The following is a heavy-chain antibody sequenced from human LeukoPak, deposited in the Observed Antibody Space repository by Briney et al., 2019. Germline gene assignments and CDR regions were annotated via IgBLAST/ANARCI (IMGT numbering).Heavy chain of an antibody. CDR2: ISGSGVST. CDR1: GFTFNVYV. Sequence: GGSLRLSCAASGFTFNVYVMSWVRQAPGEGLEWVSSISGSGVSTYYTDSVKGRFTISRDNSKSTLYLQMNSLRAEDTAVYYCAKGGPKHSHDYWGQGTLVTVSS. J-gene: IGHJ4*02. CDR3: AKGGPKHSHDY. D-gene: IGHD3-16*01. V-gene: IGHV3-23*01.